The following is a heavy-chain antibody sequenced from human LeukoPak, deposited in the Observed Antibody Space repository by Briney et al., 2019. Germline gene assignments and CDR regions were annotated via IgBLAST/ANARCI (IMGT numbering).Heavy chain of an antibody. CDR3: ARGRRAAAGTRLIHYYGMDV. V-gene: IGHV4-34*01. CDR2: INHSGST. D-gene: IGHD6-13*01. Sequence: KPSGTLSLTCAVYGGSFSGYYWSWIRQPPGKGLEWIGEINHSGSTNYNPSLKSRVTISVDTSKNQFSLKLSSVTAADTAVYYCARGRRAAAGTRLIHYYGMDVWGQGTTVTVSS. J-gene: IGHJ6*02. CDR1: GGSFSGYY.